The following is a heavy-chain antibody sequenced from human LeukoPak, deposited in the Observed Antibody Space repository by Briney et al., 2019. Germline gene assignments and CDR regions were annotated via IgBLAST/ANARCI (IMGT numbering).Heavy chain of an antibody. Sequence: SETLSLTCAVYGGSFSGYYWSWIRQPPGKGLEWIGEINHSGSTNYNPSLKSRVTISVDTSKNQFSLKLSSVTAADTAVYYCARRSRPYYYDSSGYYAHWGQGTLVTVSS. CDR2: INHSGST. D-gene: IGHD3-22*01. V-gene: IGHV4-34*01. CDR1: GGSFSGYY. J-gene: IGHJ4*02. CDR3: ARRSRPYYYDSSGYYAH.